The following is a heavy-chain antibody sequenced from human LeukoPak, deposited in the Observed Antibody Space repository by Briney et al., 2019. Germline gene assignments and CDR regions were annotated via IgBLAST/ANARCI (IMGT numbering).Heavy chain of an antibody. D-gene: IGHD3-22*01. CDR3: AKGDNYYDALDY. V-gene: IGHV3-9*01. J-gene: IGHJ4*02. CDR2: ISWNSGSI. CDR1: GFTFDDYA. Sequence: GGSLRLSCAASGFTFDDYAMHWVRHAPGKGPEWVSGISWNSGSIGYADSVKGRFTISRDNAKNSLYLQMNSLRAEDTALYYCAKGDNYYDALDYWGQGTLVTVSS.